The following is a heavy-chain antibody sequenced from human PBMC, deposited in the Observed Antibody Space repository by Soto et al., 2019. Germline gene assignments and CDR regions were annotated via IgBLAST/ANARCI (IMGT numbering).Heavy chain of an antibody. D-gene: IGHD5-12*01. CDR3: AKTMSRLGGYDLNWLAT. Sequence: EVHLLESGGNLVQPGMSLRLSCAASGFIFSDYAMTWVRQAPGKGLEWVSTISGTRGRHRNTFYTASVKGRFTVTRDNSKNTLFLEMNSLRVEDTAVYYCAKTMSRLGGYDLNWLATWGQGTLVKVSS. CDR1: GFIFSDYA. J-gene: IGHJ5*02. V-gene: IGHV3-23*01. CDR2: ISGTRGRHRNT.